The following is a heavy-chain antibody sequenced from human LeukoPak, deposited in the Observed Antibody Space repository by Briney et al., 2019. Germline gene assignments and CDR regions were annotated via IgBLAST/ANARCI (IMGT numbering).Heavy chain of an antibody. CDR3: ARVALVGAEYFDY. J-gene: IGHJ4*02. V-gene: IGHV1-2*06. D-gene: IGHD1-26*01. Sequence: ASVKVSCKASGYTFTGYYMHWVRQAPGQGLEWMGRINPNSGGTHYAQKFQGRVTMTRDTSISTAYMELSRLRSDDTAVYYCARVALVGAEYFDYWGQGTLVTVSS. CDR2: INPNSGGT. CDR1: GYTFTGYY.